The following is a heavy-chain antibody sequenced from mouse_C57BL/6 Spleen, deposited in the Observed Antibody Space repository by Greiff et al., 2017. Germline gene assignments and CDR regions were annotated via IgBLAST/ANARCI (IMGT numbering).Heavy chain of an antibody. J-gene: IGHJ3*01. CDR3: ASGEGYYAFAY. CDR2: IHPNSGST. V-gene: IGHV1-64*01. Sequence: QVHVKQPGAELVKPGASVKLSCKASGYTFTNYWMHWVKQRPGQGLEWIGMIHPNSGSTNYNEKFKSKATLTVDKSSSTAYMQLSRLTSEDSAGYYCASGEGYYAFAYWGQGTLVTVSA. D-gene: IGHD2-3*01. CDR1: GYTFTNYW.